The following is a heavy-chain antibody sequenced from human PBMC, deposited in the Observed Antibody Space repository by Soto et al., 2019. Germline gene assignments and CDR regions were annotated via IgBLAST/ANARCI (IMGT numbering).Heavy chain of an antibody. CDR2: ITFRGDNT. D-gene: IGHD1-26*01. J-gene: IGHJ4*02. CDR1: GFTFSXYA. V-gene: IGHV3-23*01. Sequence: EVQLLESGGGLVQPGGSLRLSCAASGFTFSXYAXXXXXXAXXXGLEWLAGITFRGDNTYYADSVKGRFTLSRDNSRDRLDLQMNSLKVEDTALYYCAKLGTMGVFDNWGQGTLLTVSS. CDR3: AKLGTMGVFDN.